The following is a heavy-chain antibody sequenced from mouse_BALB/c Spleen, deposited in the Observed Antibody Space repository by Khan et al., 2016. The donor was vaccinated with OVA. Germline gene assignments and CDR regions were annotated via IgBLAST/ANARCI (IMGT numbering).Heavy chain of an antibody. CDR1: GFTFSTYA. J-gene: IGHJ3*01. CDR2: INSDGDYT. D-gene: IGHD2-1*01. Sequence: EVMLVESGGGLVKPGGSLKLSCAASGFTFSTYAMSWVRQTPEKRLEWVATINSDGDYTYYPENVTGRFTISRDNAKNTLYLQMSSLRSEDTAMYYCARSAYGNFAYWGQGTLVTVSA. V-gene: IGHV5-9-1*01. CDR3: ARSAYGNFAY.